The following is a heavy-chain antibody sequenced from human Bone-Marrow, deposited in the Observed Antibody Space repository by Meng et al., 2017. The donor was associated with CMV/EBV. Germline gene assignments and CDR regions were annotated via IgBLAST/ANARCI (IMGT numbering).Heavy chain of an antibody. D-gene: IGHD6-6*01. J-gene: IGHJ5*02. V-gene: IGHV1-69*02. CDR3: ARGIRGPYSSSSA. CDR1: GGTFSSYT. CDR2: IIPILGIA. Sequence: SVKVSCKASGGTFSSYTISWVRQAPGQGLEWMGRIIPILGIANYAQKFQGRVTITADKSTSTAYMELSSLRSEDTAVYYCARGIRGPYSSSSAWGQGTLVTVSS.